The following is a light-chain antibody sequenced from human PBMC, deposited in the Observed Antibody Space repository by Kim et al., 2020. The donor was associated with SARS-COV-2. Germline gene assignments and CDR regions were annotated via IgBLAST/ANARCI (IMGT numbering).Light chain of an antibody. J-gene: IGKJ5*01. V-gene: IGKV3-20*01. CDR1: QSVSGSF. CDR3: QHYDLSVIT. Sequence: DIVLTQSPDTLSLSPGEETTLSCRTSQSVSGSFLAWYQQRPGQAPRLLIYGASTRATGIPDRFSGSGSGTDFTLTISRLEPDDFAVYYCQHYDLSVITFGQGTRLEIK. CDR2: GAS.